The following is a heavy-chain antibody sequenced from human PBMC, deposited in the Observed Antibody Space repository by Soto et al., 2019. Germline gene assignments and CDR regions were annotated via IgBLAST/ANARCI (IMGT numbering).Heavy chain of an antibody. V-gene: IGHV4-34*01. CDR2: INHSGST. D-gene: IGHD3-22*01. J-gene: IGHJ5*02. Sequence: PSETLALTCAVSGGCFSGYYWSWIRQPPGKGLEWIGEINHSGSTNYNPSPKSRVTISVDTSKNQFSLKLSSVTAADTAVYYCARGRLLEDSSGTPSSLDNWFDPWGQGTLVTVSS. CDR3: ARGRLLEDSSGTPSSLDNWFDP. CDR1: GGCFSGYY.